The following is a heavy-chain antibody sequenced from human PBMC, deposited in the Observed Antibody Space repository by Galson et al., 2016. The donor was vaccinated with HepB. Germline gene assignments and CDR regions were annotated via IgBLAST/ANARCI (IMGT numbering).Heavy chain of an antibody. J-gene: IGHJ6*02. CDR2: INPNSGGT. D-gene: IGHD3-22*01. CDR1: GYTFTGYY. Sequence: QSGAEVKKPGASVKVSCKASGYTFTGYYMHWVRQAPGQGLEWMGWINPNSGGTNYAQKFPGWVTMTRDTSISTAYMELSRLRSDDPAVYYCARDINRIPHGDSSGYYSGYYYYGMDVWGQGTTVTVSS. V-gene: IGHV1-2*04. CDR3: ARDINRIPHGDSSGYYSGYYYYGMDV.